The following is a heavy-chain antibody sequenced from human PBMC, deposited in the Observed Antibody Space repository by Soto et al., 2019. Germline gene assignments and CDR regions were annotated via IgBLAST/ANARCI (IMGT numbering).Heavy chain of an antibody. V-gene: IGHV2-5*01. J-gene: IGHJ4*02. Sequence: QITLNESGPTQVKPRQTLTLTCTFSGFSLTTSGVGVGWIRQSPGKAPEWLALIYWYDDKRYSPSLKSRLTTTKDTSKNQVVLTMADLDPADTATYYCAHRVLRTVFGLVTTTAIYFDFWGQGTPVAVSS. CDR3: AHRVLRTVFGLVTTTAIYFDF. CDR1: GFSLTTSGVG. D-gene: IGHD3-3*01. CDR2: IYWYDDK.